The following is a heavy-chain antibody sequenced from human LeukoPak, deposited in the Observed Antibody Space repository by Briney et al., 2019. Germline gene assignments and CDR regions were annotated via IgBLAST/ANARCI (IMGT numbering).Heavy chain of an antibody. D-gene: IGHD3-10*01. CDR1: GYTFTGYD. CDR2: MNPNSGNT. J-gene: IGHJ6*02. Sequence: ASVKVSCKASGYTFTGYDINWVRQATGQGLEWMGWMNPNSGNTGYAQKFQGRVTMTRNTSISTAYMELSSLRSEDTAVYYCARGPITMVRGVINKYYYYGMDVWGQGTTVTVSS. V-gene: IGHV1-8*01. CDR3: ARGPITMVRGVINKYYYYGMDV.